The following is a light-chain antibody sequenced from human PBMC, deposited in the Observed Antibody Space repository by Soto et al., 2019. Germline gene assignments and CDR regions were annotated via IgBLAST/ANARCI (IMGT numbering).Light chain of an antibody. Sequence: DIQMTQSPSSLSASVGDRVTITCRASQSINSYLNWYQQKPGKAPKLLIYAASTLQSGVPSRFSGSGSGTDFTLTISRLQPEDFATYYCQQCYSNFALTFGGGTKVDIK. CDR3: QQCYSNFALT. J-gene: IGKJ4*01. V-gene: IGKV1-39*01. CDR2: AAS. CDR1: QSINSY.